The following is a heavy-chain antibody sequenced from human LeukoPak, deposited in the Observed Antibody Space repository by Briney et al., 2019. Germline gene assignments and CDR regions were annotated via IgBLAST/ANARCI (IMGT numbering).Heavy chain of an antibody. J-gene: IGHJ6*03. CDR3: ARSYSPAAGSPYYYYYYMDV. V-gene: IGHV4-38-2*02. Sequence: SETLSLTCTVSGYSISSGYYWGWIRQPPGKGLEWIGYIYYSGSTNYNPSLKSRVTISVDTSKNQFSLKLSSVTAADTAVYYCARSYSPAAGSPYYYYYYMDVWGKGTTVTVSS. CDR2: IYYSGST. D-gene: IGHD6-13*01. CDR1: GYSISSGYY.